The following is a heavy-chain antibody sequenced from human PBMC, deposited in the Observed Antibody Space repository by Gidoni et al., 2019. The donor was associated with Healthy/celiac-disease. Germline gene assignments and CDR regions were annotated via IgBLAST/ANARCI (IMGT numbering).Heavy chain of an antibody. V-gene: IGHV4-34*01. CDR3: ARGYSYFDY. Sequence: QVQLQQWGAGLLKPSETLSLTCAVYGGSFSGYYWSWIRQPPGKGLEWIGEINHSGSTNYNPTLKSRVTISVDTSKNQFSLKLSAVTAADTAVYYCARGYSYFDYWGQGTLVTVSS. D-gene: IGHD4-4*01. CDR1: GGSFSGYY. J-gene: IGHJ4*02. CDR2: INHSGST.